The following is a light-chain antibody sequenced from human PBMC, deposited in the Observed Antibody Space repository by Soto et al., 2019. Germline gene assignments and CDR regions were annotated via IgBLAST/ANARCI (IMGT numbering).Light chain of an antibody. CDR3: QQYNAYYS. V-gene: IGKV1-5*01. Sequence: DIQMTQSPPTLPASAGDRVTITCRASQDISRWLAWYHQKPGKAPVLLIYDASTLQGGVPSRFSGTGSGTEFTPTISSLQPEDSPTYYCQQYNAYYSFGQGTKVDIK. CDR1: QDISRW. J-gene: IGKJ2*03. CDR2: DAS.